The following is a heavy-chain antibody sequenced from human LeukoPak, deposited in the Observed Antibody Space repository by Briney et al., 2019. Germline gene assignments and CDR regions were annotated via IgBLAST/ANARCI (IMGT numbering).Heavy chain of an antibody. J-gene: IGHJ4*02. D-gene: IGHD1-1*01. Sequence: PGGSLRLSCAASGFTFSSYGMSWVRQAPGKGPGWVSVIISGSGGNTYYADSVKGRFIISRDNSKNTVYLQMNSLRVEDTAVYYCAKGATGTTRVSYDYWGQGTLVTVSS. CDR3: AKGATGTTRVSYDY. CDR2: IISGSGGNT. CDR1: GFTFSSYG. V-gene: IGHV3-23*01.